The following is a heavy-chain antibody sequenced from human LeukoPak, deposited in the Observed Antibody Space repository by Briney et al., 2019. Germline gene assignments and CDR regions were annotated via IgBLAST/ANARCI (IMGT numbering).Heavy chain of an antibody. CDR3: ARDSSLVVANTFDY. V-gene: IGHV4-61*02. J-gene: IGHJ4*02. Sequence: PSETLSLTCTVSGDSISSGSYYWSWIRQPAGKGLEWIGRIYTSGSTNYNPSLKGRVTISVDTSKNQFSLKLSSVTAAGTAVYYCARDSSLVVANTFDYWDQGTLVTVSS. CDR1: GDSISSGSYY. CDR2: IYTSGST. D-gene: IGHD5-12*01.